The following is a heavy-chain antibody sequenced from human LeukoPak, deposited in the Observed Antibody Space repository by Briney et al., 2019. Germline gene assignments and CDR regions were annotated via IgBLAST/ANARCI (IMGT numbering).Heavy chain of an antibody. CDR1: GGSISSGGYY. D-gene: IGHD1-1*01. J-gene: IGHJ6*03. V-gene: IGHV4-31*03. Sequence: PSETLSLTCTVSGGSISSGGYYWSWIRQHPGKGLEWIGCIYYSGSTYYNPSLKGRVTISVDTSKNQFSLKLSSVTAADTAVYYCASGGTSYYYYYYMDVWGKGTTVTVSS. CDR2: IYYSGST. CDR3: ASGGTSYYYYYYMDV.